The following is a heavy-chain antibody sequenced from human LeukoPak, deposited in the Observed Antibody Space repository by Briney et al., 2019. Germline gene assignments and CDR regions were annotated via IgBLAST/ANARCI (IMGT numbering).Heavy chain of an antibody. Sequence: GGSLRLSCAASGFSFRSYSLNWVRQSPGKGLEWISYLGGGGDAIYYADSVRGHFTISRDNAKNSVYLQMNSLRVEDTAVYYCVRGGQGRGDYFDYWGQGTLVTVSS. V-gene: IGHV3-48*04. CDR1: GFSFRSYS. D-gene: IGHD3-10*01. J-gene: IGHJ4*02. CDR2: LGGGGDAI. CDR3: VRGGQGRGDYFDY.